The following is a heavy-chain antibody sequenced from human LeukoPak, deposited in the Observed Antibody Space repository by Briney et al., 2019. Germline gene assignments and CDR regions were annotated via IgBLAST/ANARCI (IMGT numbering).Heavy chain of an antibody. Sequence: SETLSLTCTVSGGSINNYYWSWIRQPPGKGLEWIGYIFYSGSSNYNPSLKSRVTISVDTSKNQFSLKLSSVTAADTAVYYCARHGCGGGSCYSRNYYYGVDVWGQGTTVTVSS. CDR3: ARHGCGGGSCYSRNYYYGVDV. CDR1: GGSINNYY. D-gene: IGHD2-15*01. J-gene: IGHJ6*02. CDR2: IFYSGSS. V-gene: IGHV4-59*08.